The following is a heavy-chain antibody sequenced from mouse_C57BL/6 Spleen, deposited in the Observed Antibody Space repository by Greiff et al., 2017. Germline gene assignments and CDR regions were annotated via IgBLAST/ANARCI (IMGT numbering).Heavy chain of an antibody. V-gene: IGHV3-8*01. CDR2: ISSSGST. CDR1: GYSITSDY. Sequence: EVKLQESGPGLAKPSQTLSLTCSVTGYSITSDYWNWIRQFPGNKLEYIGYISSSGSTYYNPSLKSRISITPDTSKNQYYLQLNSVTTEDTANYYCARWHDYDAMDYWGQGTSVTVSS. J-gene: IGHJ4*01. CDR3: ARWHDYDAMDY.